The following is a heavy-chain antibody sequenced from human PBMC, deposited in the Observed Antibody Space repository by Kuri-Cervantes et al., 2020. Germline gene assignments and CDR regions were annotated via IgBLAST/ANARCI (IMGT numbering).Heavy chain of an antibody. CDR2: ISYDGSNK. V-gene: IGHV3-30*18. CDR1: GFTFSSYG. D-gene: IGHD3-10*01. CDR3: AKGPGSGSFDY. Sequence: GGSLRLSCAASGFTFSSYGMHWVRQAPGKGLEWLAVISYDGSNKYYADSVNGRFTISRDNSKNTLYLQMNSLRAEDTAVYYCAKGPGSGSFDYWGQGTLVTVSS. J-gene: IGHJ4*02.